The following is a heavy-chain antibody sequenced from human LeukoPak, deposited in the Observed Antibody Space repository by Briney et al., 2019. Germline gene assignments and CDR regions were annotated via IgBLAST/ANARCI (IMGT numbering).Heavy chain of an antibody. CDR3: ARGVDFWSGPPYFDF. V-gene: IGHV5-51*01. CDR2: IYPGDPET. Sequence: GESLKISCKASGYSFNSYYIGWVRPMPGKGLEWMGMIYPGDPETRYSPSFQGHVTISLDRSITTAYLRFNNLKASDTAMYYCARGVDFWSGPPYFDFWGQGTLVTVSS. D-gene: IGHD3-3*01. J-gene: IGHJ4*02. CDR1: GYSFNSYY.